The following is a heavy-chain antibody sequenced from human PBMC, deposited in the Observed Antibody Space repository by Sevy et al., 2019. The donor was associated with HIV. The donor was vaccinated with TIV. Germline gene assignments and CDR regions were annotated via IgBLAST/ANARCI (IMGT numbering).Heavy chain of an antibody. J-gene: IGHJ4*02. CDR2: MSGSGGDT. V-gene: IGHV3-23*01. CDR3: AKDRVSGTYYTGDFDY. CDR1: GFTFRTYA. Sequence: GESLMISCAASGFTFRTYAMTWVRQAPGKGLEWVSVMSGSGGDTYYADSVKGRFTISRDNSNNTLYLQMNSLRAEDTAVYYCAKDRVSGTYYTGDFDYWGQGTLVTVSS. D-gene: IGHD3-10*01.